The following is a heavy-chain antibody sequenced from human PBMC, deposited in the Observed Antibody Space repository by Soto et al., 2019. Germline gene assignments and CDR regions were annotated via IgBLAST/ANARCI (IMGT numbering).Heavy chain of an antibody. D-gene: IGHD4-17*01. CDR3: ARDRPVTTYYYYMDV. Sequence: SETLSLTYTVSGGPISSYYWSWIRQPPGKGLEWIGYIYYSGSTNYNPSLRSRVTISIDTSKTQFFLKLSSVTAADTAVYYCARDRPVTTYYYYMDVWGKGTTVTVSS. CDR2: IYYSGST. J-gene: IGHJ6*03. V-gene: IGHV4-59*01. CDR1: GGPISSYY.